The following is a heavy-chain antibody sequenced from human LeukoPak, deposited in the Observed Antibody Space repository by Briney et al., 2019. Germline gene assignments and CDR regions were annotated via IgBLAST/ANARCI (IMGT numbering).Heavy chain of an antibody. CDR2: IHPEGNDE. CDR1: GFSFTNFW. V-gene: IGHV3-7*04. J-gene: IGHJ4*02. CDR3: ARGDEVAAGF. Sequence: PAGSLRLSCAVSGFSFTNFWMSWVRQAPGRGLEWVANIHPEGNDEYHVESVKGRFTITRDNTKNLLFLQMNGLRAEDTAVEYCARGDEVAAGFWGQGNLVPVSA.